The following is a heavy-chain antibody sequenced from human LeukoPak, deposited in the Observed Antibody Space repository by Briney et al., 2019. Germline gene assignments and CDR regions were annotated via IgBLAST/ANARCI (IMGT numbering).Heavy chain of an antibody. CDR2: IGTAGDT. CDR3: ARLGYDYDAFDI. J-gene: IGHJ3*02. D-gene: IGHD5-12*01. Sequence: PEGSLRLSCAASGFTFGSYDMHWVRQATGKGLEWVSAIGTAGDTYYPGSVKGRFTISRENAKNSLYLQMNSLRAGDTAVYYCARLGYDYDAFDIWGQGTMVTVSS. V-gene: IGHV3-13*01. CDR1: GFTFGSYD.